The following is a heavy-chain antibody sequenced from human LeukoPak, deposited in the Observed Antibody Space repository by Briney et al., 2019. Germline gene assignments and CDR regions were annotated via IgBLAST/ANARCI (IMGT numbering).Heavy chain of an antibody. CDR3: TMDGLRDNSGWYVDY. Sequence: GGSLRVSCAASGFTFRNGWMTWVRQAPGTGLEWVGRIKSKADGGTTDYAAPVKGRFTISRDDSKNTLFLQMNSLKTEDTAVYYCTMDGLRDNSGWYVDYWGQGTLVTVSS. CDR1: GFTFRNGW. D-gene: IGHD6-19*01. V-gene: IGHV3-15*01. CDR2: IKSKADGGTT. J-gene: IGHJ4*02.